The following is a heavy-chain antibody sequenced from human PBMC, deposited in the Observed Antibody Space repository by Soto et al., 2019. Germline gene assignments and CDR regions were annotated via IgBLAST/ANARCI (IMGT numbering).Heavy chain of an antibody. CDR2: ISHDGSNK. V-gene: IGHV3-30*18. Sequence: GGSLRLSCAASGFTFSSYGMHWVRQAPGKGLEWVAFISHDGSNKYYADSMKGRISMSRDNSKSTVYLQMSSLRAEDTAVYYCTKRRNVLRFLEWSSGMEVWGQGTTVTVSS. D-gene: IGHD3-3*01. CDR3: TKRRNVLRFLEWSSGMEV. CDR1: GFTFSSYG. J-gene: IGHJ6*02.